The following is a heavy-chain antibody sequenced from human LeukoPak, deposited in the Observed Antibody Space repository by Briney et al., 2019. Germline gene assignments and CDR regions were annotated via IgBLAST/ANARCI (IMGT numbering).Heavy chain of an antibody. Sequence: ASVKVSCKASGYTFTSYDINWVRQATGQGLEWMGWMNPNSGNTGYAQKFQGRVTMTRNTSISTAYMELSSLRSEDTAVYYCARGRYCSSTSCYTNDYWGQGTLGTVSS. CDR1: GYTFTSYD. CDR2: MNPNSGNT. J-gene: IGHJ4*02. D-gene: IGHD2-2*02. CDR3: ARGRYCSSTSCYTNDY. V-gene: IGHV1-8*01.